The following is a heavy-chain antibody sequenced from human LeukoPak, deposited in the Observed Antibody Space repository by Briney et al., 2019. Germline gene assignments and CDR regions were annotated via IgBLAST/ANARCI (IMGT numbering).Heavy chain of an antibody. D-gene: IGHD3-16*01. CDR1: GGTFTSYA. J-gene: IGHJ5*02. V-gene: IGHV1-69*01. CDR3: ARDWGTPRTYNWFDP. Sequence: SVKVSCKASGGTFTSYAISWVRQAPGQGLEWMGGIIPISVTANYAHKFQGTVTITADESTSTDYMELSSLRSEDTAVYYCARDWGTPRTYNWFDPWGQGTLVTVSS. CDR2: IIPISVTA.